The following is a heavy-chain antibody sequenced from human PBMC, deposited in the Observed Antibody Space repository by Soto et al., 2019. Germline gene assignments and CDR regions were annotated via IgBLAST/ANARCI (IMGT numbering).Heavy chain of an antibody. V-gene: IGHV4-31*03. CDR3: GGGSVVAATLLGF. CDR2: IYYSGST. Sequence: QVQLQESGPGLVKPSQTLSLTCTVSGGSISSGGYYWSWIRQHPGKGLEWIGYIYYSGSTYYNPSLQGRVTISVDTSKNQCSLKLSSVTAAGTAVYFCGGGSVVAATLLGFWGQGTLVTVSS. CDR1: GGSISSGGYY. J-gene: IGHJ4*02. D-gene: IGHD2-15*01.